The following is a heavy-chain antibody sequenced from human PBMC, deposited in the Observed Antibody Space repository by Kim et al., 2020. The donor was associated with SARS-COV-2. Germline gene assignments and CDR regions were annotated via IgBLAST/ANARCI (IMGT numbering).Heavy chain of an antibody. CDR3: ARHVRFGELMGNWFDP. V-gene: IGHV4-39*01. D-gene: IGHD3-10*01. J-gene: IGHJ5*02. Sequence: SLKSRVTISVDTSKNQFSLKLSSVTAADTAVYYCARHVRFGELMGNWFDPWGQGTLVTVSS.